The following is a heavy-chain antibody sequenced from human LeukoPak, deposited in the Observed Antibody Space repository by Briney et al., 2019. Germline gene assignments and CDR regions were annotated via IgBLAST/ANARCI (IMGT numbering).Heavy chain of an antibody. J-gene: IGHJ3*02. CDR2: ISAYDGTT. V-gene: IGHV1-18*01. CDR1: GYTFTSYG. CDR3: ARSHAFDI. Sequence: GASVKVSCKASGYTFTSYGISWVRQAPGQGLEWMGWISAYDGTTDSAQNLQGRVTMTTDTSTSTAYMELRGLRSGDTAVYYCARSHAFDIWGQGTMVTVSS.